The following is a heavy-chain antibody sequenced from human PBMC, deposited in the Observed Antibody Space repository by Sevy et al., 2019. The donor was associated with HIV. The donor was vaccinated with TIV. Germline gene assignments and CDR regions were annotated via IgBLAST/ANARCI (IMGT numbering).Heavy chain of an antibody. CDR1: GFTFDNYA. J-gene: IGHJ3*02. Sequence: GGSLRLSCAASGFTFDNYAMHWVRQAPGKGLEWVSGISWSSGSIGYADSVKGRFTISRDKAKNSLYLQMNSLRAEDTDLNYCAKDTYYDILTGTTSENDPFDIWGQGTMVTVSS. CDR3: AKDTYYDILTGTTSENDPFDI. CDR2: ISWSSGSI. D-gene: IGHD3-9*01. V-gene: IGHV3-9*01.